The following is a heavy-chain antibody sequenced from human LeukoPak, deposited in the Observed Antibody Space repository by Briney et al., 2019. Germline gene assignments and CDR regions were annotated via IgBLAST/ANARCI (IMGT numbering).Heavy chain of an antibody. CDR2: IADSGGST. J-gene: IGHJ4*02. D-gene: IGHD3-22*01. Sequence: SGGFLRLSCAASGFSFSSYAMNWVRQAPGKGLEWVSTIADSGGSTYYADSVKGRFTISRDNSKNTVYLQMNSLSAEDTAVYYCANKYYYDSSGSSSYYFDYWGQGTLVTVSS. CDR1: GFSFSSYA. V-gene: IGHV3-23*01. CDR3: ANKYYYDSSGSSSYYFDY.